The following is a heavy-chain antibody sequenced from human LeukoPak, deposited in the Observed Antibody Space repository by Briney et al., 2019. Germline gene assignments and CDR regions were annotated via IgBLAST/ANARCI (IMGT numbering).Heavy chain of an antibody. J-gene: IGHJ6*02. Sequence: KSSETLSLTCTVSGGSISGHYWTWIRQPPGKGLEWIGQIHYSGKADYNPSLKTRIDISVDMPKNQMSLKVNSVTAADTAVYYCARFGVDYDMDVWGQGTAVTVS. CDR2: IHYSGKA. CDR3: ARFGVDYDMDV. D-gene: IGHD3-16*01. CDR1: GGSISGHY. V-gene: IGHV4-59*11.